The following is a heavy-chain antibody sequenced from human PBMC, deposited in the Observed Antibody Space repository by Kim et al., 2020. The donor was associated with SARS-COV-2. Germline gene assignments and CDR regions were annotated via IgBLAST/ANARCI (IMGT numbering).Heavy chain of an antibody. V-gene: IGHV3-49*03. Sequence: GGSLRLSCTASGFTFGDYAMSWFRQAPGKGLEWVGFIRSKAYGGTTEYAASVKGRFTISRDDSKSIAYLQMNSLKTEDTAVYYCTRDAPDYYESSGSFFYGMDVWGQGTTVTVSS. D-gene: IGHD3-22*01. J-gene: IGHJ6*02. CDR1: GFTFGDYA. CDR3: TRDAPDYYESSGSFFYGMDV. CDR2: IRSKAYGGTT.